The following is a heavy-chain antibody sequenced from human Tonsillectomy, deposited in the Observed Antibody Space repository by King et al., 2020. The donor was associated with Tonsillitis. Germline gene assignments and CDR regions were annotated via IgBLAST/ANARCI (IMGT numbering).Heavy chain of an antibody. Sequence: VQLVESGGGVVQPGRFLRLSCAASGFTFSSYGMHWVRQAPGKGLEWVAVISYDGSNKYYADSVKGRFTISRDNSKNTLYLQMNSLRAEDTAVYYCAKEGYYDSSGYYEAYYFDYWGQGTLVTVSS. D-gene: IGHD3-22*01. J-gene: IGHJ4*02. CDR2: ISYDGSNK. CDR1: GFTFSSYG. V-gene: IGHV3-30*18. CDR3: AKEGYYDSSGYYEAYYFDY.